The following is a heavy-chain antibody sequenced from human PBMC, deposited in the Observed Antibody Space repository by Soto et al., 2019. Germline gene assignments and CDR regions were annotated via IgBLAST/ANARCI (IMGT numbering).Heavy chain of an antibody. Sequence: QVQLQESGPGLVKPSQTLSLTCTVSGGSISNVGYFWSWIRPPPGKGLEWIGFIYHTGTTYYNSSLRSRGSISIDTSKRQFSLKLNSVTAADTAVYYCARVMAAMQNWLDPWGQGTLVTVSP. V-gene: IGHV4-30-4*01. CDR3: ARVMAAMQNWLDP. CDR2: IYHTGTT. J-gene: IGHJ5*02. CDR1: GGSISNVGYF. D-gene: IGHD2-2*01.